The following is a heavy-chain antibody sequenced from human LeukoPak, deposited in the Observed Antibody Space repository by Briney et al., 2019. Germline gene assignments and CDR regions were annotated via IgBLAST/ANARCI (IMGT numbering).Heavy chain of an antibody. J-gene: IGHJ6*02. D-gene: IGHD4-17*01. CDR3: AKLYGDYVSIYYYYGMDV. CDR1: GFTFSSYA. CDR2: ISGSGGST. Sequence: GGSLRLSCAASGFTFSSYAMSWVRQAPGKGLEWVPAISGSGGSTYYADSVKGRFTISRDNSKNTLYLQMNSLRAEDTAVYYCAKLYGDYVSIYYYYGMDVWGQGTTVTVSS. V-gene: IGHV3-23*01.